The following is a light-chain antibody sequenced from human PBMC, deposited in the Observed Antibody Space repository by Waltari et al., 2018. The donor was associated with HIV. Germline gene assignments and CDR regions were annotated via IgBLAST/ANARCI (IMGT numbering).Light chain of an antibody. J-gene: IGLJ1*01. CDR3: AVWDGSLSAYV. CDR1: TSHIARFN. Sequence: QSVLTQPPSASGAPGQRVTISCSGSTSHIARFNVQWYQQLPETAPKLLIHVNNYRPSGVPDRFSGSKSGTSASLAISGLQSEDEADYYCAVWDGSLSAYVFGPGTTVTV. V-gene: IGLV1-44*01. CDR2: VNN.